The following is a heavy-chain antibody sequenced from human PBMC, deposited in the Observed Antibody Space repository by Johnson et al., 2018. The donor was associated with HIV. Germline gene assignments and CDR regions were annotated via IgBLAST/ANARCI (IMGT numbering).Heavy chain of an antibody. CDR3: ARDKYGVPSGTFDI. CDR1: GFRFDNYD. J-gene: IGHJ3*02. V-gene: IGHV3-20*04. Sequence: VQLVESGGGVVRPGGSLRLSCAASGFRFDNYDMTWVRRAPGKGLEWVSGINWNGGITAYVDSVKGRFTISRDNAKNSLYLQMNSLRAEDTAFYYCARDKYGVPSGTFDIWGQGTMVTVSS. D-gene: IGHD4-17*01. CDR2: INWNGGIT.